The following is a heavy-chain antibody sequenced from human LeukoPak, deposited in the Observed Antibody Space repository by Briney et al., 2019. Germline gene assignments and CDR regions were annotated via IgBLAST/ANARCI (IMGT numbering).Heavy chain of an antibody. Sequence: SVKVSCKASGGTFSSYAISWVRQAPGQGLEWMGGIIPIFGTANYAQKFQGRVTITTDESTSTAYMELSSLRSEDTAVYYCASNRDRGQLGPVWYFDLWGRGTLVTVSS. CDR3: ASNRDRGQLGPVWYFDL. J-gene: IGHJ2*01. CDR2: IIPIFGTA. V-gene: IGHV1-69*05. D-gene: IGHD6-6*01. CDR1: GGTFSSYA.